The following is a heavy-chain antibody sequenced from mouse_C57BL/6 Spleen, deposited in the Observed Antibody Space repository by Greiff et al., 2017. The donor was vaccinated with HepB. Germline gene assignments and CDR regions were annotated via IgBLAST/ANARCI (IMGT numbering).Heavy chain of an antibody. D-gene: IGHD2-1*01. CDR3: AREDGNYYAMDY. V-gene: IGHV14-2*01. J-gene: IGHJ4*01. CDR1: GFNIKDYY. Sequence: VQLQQPGAELVKPGASVKLSCTASGFNIKDYYMHWVKQRTEQGLEWIGRIDPEDGDTKYAPKFQGKATITADTSSNTAYLQLSSLTSEDTAVYYCAREDGNYYAMDYWGQGTSVTVSS. CDR2: IDPEDGDT.